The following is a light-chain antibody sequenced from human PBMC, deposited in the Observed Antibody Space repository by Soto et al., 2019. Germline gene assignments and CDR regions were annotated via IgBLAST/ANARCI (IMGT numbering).Light chain of an antibody. J-gene: IGKJ2*01. CDR3: QQRSNWPPT. V-gene: IGKV3-11*01. CDR2: DAS. Sequence: EIVLTQSPATLSLSPGERATLSCRASQSVSSYLAWYQQKPGQAPRLLIYDASNRATGIPARFSGSGSGTDFTLTISSLEPEEFAVYYCQQRSNWPPTSGQGTKLEIK. CDR1: QSVSSY.